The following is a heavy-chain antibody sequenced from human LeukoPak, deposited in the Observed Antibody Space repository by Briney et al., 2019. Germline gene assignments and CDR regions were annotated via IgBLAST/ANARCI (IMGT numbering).Heavy chain of an antibody. D-gene: IGHD6-19*01. Sequence: QTGGSLRLSCAASGFTFSSYGMSWVRQAPGKGLEWVSAISGSGGSTYYADSVKGRFTISRDNSENTLYLQMNSLRAEDTAVYYCAAAYSSGWYVVHYYYMDVWGKGTTVTISS. CDR1: GFTFSSYG. V-gene: IGHV3-23*01. CDR3: AAAYSSGWYVVHYYYMDV. J-gene: IGHJ6*03. CDR2: ISGSGGST.